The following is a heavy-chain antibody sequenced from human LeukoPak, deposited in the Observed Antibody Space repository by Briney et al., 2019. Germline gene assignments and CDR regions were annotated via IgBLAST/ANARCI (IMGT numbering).Heavy chain of an antibody. CDR2: IYSGGST. Sequence: GSLRLSCAASGFTVSSNYMSWVRQAPGKGLEWVSVIYSGGSTYYADSVKGRFTISRDNSKNTLYLQMNSLRAEDTAVYYCARDLKLSYSSSWYYVWFDPWGQGTLVTVSS. J-gene: IGHJ5*02. CDR3: ARDLKLSYSSSWYYVWFDP. D-gene: IGHD6-13*01. CDR1: GFTVSSNY. V-gene: IGHV3-66*02.